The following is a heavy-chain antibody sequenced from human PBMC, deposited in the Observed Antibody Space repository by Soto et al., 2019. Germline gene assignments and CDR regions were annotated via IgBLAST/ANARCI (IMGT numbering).Heavy chain of an antibody. Sequence: SETLSLTCTVSGGSISSSSYYWGWIRQPPGKGLEWIGSIYYSGSTYYNPSLKSRVTISVDTSKNQFSLKLSSVTAADTAVYYCARHLMLGIAARIDYYYYGMDVWGQGTTVTVSS. J-gene: IGHJ6*02. D-gene: IGHD6-6*01. CDR1: GGSISSSSYY. CDR2: IYYSGST. CDR3: ARHLMLGIAARIDYYYYGMDV. V-gene: IGHV4-39*01.